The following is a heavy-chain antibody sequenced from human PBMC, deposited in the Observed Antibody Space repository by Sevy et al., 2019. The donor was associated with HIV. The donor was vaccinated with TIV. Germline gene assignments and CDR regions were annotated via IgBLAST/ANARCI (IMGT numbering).Heavy chain of an antibody. CDR3: ARGAHYDDAAWGLDY. CDR2: VSRGGYTI. Sequence: GGSLRLSCAASGFIFSDYYMAWVRQAPGKGLEWISYVSRGGYTIYYADSVGGRFPISRDDAKDSLFLQMDSLRAEDTAFYYCARGAHYDDAAWGLDYWGQGALVTVSS. J-gene: IGHJ4*02. D-gene: IGHD3-22*01. V-gene: IGHV3-11*01. CDR1: GFIFSDYY.